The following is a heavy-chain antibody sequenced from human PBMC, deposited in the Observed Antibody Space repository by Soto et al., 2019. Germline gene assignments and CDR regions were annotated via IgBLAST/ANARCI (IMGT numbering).Heavy chain of an antibody. D-gene: IGHD3-22*01. CDR1: GFTFSNAW. J-gene: IGHJ6*02. CDR3: TTDPPGTYYYDSSGYYPYGMDV. V-gene: IGHV3-15*01. CDR2: IKSKTDGGTT. Sequence: PGGSLRLSCAASGFTFSNAWMSWVRQAPGKGLEWVGRIKSKTDGGTTDYAAPVKGRFTISRDDSKNTLYLQMNSLKTEDTAVYYCTTDPPGTYYYDSSGYYPYGMDVWGQGTTVTVSS.